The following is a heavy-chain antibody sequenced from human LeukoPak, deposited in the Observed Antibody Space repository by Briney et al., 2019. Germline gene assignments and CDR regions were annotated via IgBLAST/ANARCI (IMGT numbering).Heavy chain of an antibody. D-gene: IGHD2-21*01. CDR2: INHSGST. CDR3: ASASDSAVEGAFDI. J-gene: IGHJ3*02. Sequence: SETLSLTCAVYGGSFSGYYWSWIRQPPGKGLEWIGEINHSGSTNYNPSLKSRVTISVDTSKNQFSLKLSSVTAADTAVYYCASASDSAVEGAFDIWGQGTMVTVSS. CDR1: GGSFSGYY. V-gene: IGHV4-34*01.